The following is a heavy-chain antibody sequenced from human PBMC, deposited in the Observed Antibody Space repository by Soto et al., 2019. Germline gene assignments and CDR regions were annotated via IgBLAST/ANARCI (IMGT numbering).Heavy chain of an antibody. J-gene: IGHJ4*02. D-gene: IGHD3-9*01. CDR1: GFTFSDYY. Sequence: QVQLVESGGGLVEPGGSLTLSCAASGFTFSDYYMSWIRQAPGKGLEWVSYISSSSSYTKYADSVKGRFTISRDNAKKSLYFQMNSLRVEDTAVYYCARGDLLTGHGHWGQGTLVTVSS. CDR3: ARGDLLTGHGH. V-gene: IGHV3-11*05. CDR2: ISSSSSYT.